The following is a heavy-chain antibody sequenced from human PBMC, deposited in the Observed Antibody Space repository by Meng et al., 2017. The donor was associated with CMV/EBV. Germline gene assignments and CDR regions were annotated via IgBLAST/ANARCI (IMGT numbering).Heavy chain of an antibody. CDR2: IYYSGST. V-gene: IGHV4-59*01. J-gene: IGHJ6*02. CDR3: ARGAPPTPRYGSGGYFNVPLYYYYGMDV. CDR1: GGSISSYY. D-gene: IGHD3-10*01. Sequence: SETLSLTCTVSGGSISSYYWSWIRQPPGKGLEWIGYIYYSGSTNYNPSLKSRVTISVDTSKNQFSLKLSSVTAADTAVYYCARGAPPTPRYGSGGYFNVPLYYYYGMDVWGQGTTVTVSS.